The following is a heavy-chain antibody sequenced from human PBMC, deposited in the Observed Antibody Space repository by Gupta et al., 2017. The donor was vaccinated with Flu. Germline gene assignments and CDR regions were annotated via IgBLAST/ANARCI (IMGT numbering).Heavy chain of an antibody. J-gene: IGHJ3*02. CDR3: ARGDCSSTSCHDAFDI. CDR1: GFAVSDTY. V-gene: IGHV3-53*01. D-gene: IGHD2-2*01. CDR2: TYSGGTT. Sequence: EVQLVDSGGGLIQPGEYLRLSCSAYGFAVSDTYMTWVRQAPGKGREWVSLTYSGGTTYYADSVKGRFTISRDKSKNTLYLQVNSLRAEDTAVYYCARGDCSSTSCHDAFDIWGQVTLVTVSS.